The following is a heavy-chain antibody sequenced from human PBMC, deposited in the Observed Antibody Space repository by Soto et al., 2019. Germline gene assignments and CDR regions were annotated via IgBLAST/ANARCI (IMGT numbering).Heavy chain of an antibody. CDR3: ARGWGDSSGYSLYYYGMDV. Sequence: PSETLSLTCAVYGGSFSGYYWSWIRQPPGKGLEWIGEINHSGSTNYNPSLKSRVTISVDTSKNQFSLKLSSVTAADTAVYYCARGWGDSSGYSLYYYGMDVWGQGTTVTVSS. D-gene: IGHD3-22*01. J-gene: IGHJ6*02. V-gene: IGHV4-34*01. CDR2: INHSGST. CDR1: GGSFSGYY.